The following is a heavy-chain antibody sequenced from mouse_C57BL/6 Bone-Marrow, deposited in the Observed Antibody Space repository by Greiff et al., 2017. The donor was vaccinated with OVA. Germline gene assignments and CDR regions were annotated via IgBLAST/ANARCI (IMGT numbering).Heavy chain of an antibody. Sequence: QVQLKESGPELVKPGASVKLSCKASGYTFTSYDINWVKQRPGQGLEWIGWIYPRDGSTQYNEKFKGKATLTVDTSSSTAYMELHSLTSEDSAVYFCARVGTGKRGAAYFDYWGQGTTLTVSS. CDR2: IYPRDGST. D-gene: IGHD4-1*01. CDR1: GYTFTSYD. J-gene: IGHJ2*01. CDR3: ARVGTGKRGAAYFDY. V-gene: IGHV1-85*01.